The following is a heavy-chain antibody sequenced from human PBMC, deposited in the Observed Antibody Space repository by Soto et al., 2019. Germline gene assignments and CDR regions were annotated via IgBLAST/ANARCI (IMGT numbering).Heavy chain of an antibody. CDR2: ISAYNGNT. D-gene: IGHD6-6*01. Sequence: ASVKVSCKASGYTFTSYGISWVRQAPGQGLEWMGWISAYNGNTNYAQKLQGRVTMTTDTSTSTAYMELRSLRSDDTAVCYCARDWGRSIAARRGIDYWGQGTLVTVSS. CDR3: ARDWGRSIAARRGIDY. CDR1: GYTFTSYG. J-gene: IGHJ4*02. V-gene: IGHV1-18*01.